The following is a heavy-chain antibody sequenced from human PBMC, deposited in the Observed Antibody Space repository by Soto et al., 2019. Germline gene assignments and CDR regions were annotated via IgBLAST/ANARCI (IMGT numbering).Heavy chain of an antibody. CDR1: GFTFSSYA. J-gene: IGHJ3*02. Sequence: ESGGGVVQPGRSLRLSCAASGFTFSSYAMHWVRQAPGKGLEWVAVISYDGSNKYYADSVKGRFTISRDNSKNTLYLQMNSLRAEDTAVYYCARERIVVVPAAIVGAFDIWGQGTMVTVSS. CDR2: ISYDGSNK. V-gene: IGHV3-30-3*01. CDR3: ARERIVVVPAAIVGAFDI. D-gene: IGHD2-2*02.